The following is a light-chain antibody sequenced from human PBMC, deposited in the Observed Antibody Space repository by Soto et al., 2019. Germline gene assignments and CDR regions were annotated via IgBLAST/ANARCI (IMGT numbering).Light chain of an antibody. J-gene: IGLJ2*01. CDR2: EVT. CDR1: GSDVASYDY. CDR3: SSYADTNNLV. V-gene: IGLV2-8*01. Sequence: QSALTQPPSASGSPGQSVTISCTGTGSDVASYDYVSWYQQHPGKAPKLIIYEVTKRPSGVPDRFSASKSGTTASLTVSGLQAEDEADYYCSSYADTNNLVFGEGTKLTVL.